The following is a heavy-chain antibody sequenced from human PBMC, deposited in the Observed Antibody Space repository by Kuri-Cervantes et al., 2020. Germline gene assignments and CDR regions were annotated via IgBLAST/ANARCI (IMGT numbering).Heavy chain of an antibody. CDR2: INWNGGST. CDR3: AKDMDSSSWYGEYFQH. CDR1: GFTYDDYG. D-gene: IGHD6-13*01. Sequence: GESLKISCAVSGFTYDDYGMSWVRQAPGKGLEWVSGINWNGGSTGYADSVKGRFTISRDNAKNSLYLQMNSLRAEDTALYYCAKDMDSSSWYGEYFQHWGQGTLVTVSS. J-gene: IGHJ1*01. V-gene: IGHV3-20*04.